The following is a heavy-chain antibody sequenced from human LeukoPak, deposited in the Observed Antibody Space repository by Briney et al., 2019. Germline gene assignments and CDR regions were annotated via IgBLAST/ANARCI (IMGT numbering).Heavy chain of an antibody. J-gene: IGHJ4*02. CDR3: ARGGGPGYDNSGPLDY. D-gene: IGHD3-22*01. CDR2: IYYSGST. Sequence: PSETLSLTCTVSGGSISSYYWSWIRQPPGGGLEWIGSIYYSGSTNYNPSLKSRVTISIDTSKNQFSLNLSSVTAADTAVYFCARGGGPGYDNSGPLDYWGQGTLVTVSS. CDR1: GGSISSYY. V-gene: IGHV4-59*01.